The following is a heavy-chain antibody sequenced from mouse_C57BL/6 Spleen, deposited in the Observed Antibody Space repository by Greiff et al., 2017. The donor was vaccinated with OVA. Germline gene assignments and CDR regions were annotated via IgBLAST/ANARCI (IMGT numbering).Heavy chain of an antibody. CDR2: ISDGGSYT. CDR1: GFTFSSYA. D-gene: IGHD4-1*01. J-gene: IGHJ2*01. V-gene: IGHV5-4*03. CDR3: ARGTGTPYYFDY. Sequence: EVKLMESGGGLVKPGGSLKLSCAASGFTFSSYAMSWVRQTPEKRLEWVATISDGGSYTYYPDNVKGRFTISRDNAKNNLYLQMSHLKSEDTAMYYCARGTGTPYYFDYWGQGTTLTVSS.